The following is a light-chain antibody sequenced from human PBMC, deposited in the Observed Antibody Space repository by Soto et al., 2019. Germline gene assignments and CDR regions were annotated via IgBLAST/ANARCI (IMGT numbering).Light chain of an antibody. Sequence: QSVLTQPPSVSGAPGQRVTISCTGSSSNIGAGYDVHWYQQLPGTAPKLLMYGNSNRPSGVPDRFSGSKSGTSASLAITGLQAEDEADYYCQSYDSSLSGWVFGGGTKLTFL. CDR1: SSNIGAGYD. V-gene: IGLV1-40*01. CDR3: QSYDSSLSGWV. CDR2: GNS. J-gene: IGLJ3*02.